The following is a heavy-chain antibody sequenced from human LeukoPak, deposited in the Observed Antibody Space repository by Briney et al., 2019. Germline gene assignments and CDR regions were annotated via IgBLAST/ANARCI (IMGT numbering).Heavy chain of an antibody. Sequence: GGSLRLSCAASGFTLSSYWMHWVRQAPGKGLVWVSRINSDGSSTSYADSVKGRFTISRDNSKNTLYLQMNSLRAEDTAVYYCARDIRDSSGYYLGYWGQGTLVTVSS. CDR1: GFTLSSYW. CDR3: ARDIRDSSGYYLGY. CDR2: INSDGSST. D-gene: IGHD3-22*01. J-gene: IGHJ4*02. V-gene: IGHV3-74*01.